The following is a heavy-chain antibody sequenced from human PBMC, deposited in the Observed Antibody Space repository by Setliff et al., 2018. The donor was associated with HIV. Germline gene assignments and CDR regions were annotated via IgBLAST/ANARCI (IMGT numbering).Heavy chain of an antibody. Sequence: PSETLSLTCTVSGDSIRSSNDYWGWIRQSPGKGLEWIASSYYSGTTNHNPFLKSRVTISVDTSKKQFSLKLNSVTAADSAIYYCAATYCRGGGRDCPQMYDYWGQGSLVTVS. CDR2: SYYSGTT. CDR1: GDSIRSSNDY. V-gene: IGHV4-39*07. J-gene: IGHJ4*02. D-gene: IGHD2-15*01. CDR3: AATYCRGGGRDCPQMYDY.